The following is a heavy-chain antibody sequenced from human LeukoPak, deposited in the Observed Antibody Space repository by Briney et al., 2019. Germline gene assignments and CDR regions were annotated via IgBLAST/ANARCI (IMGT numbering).Heavy chain of an antibody. CDR3: ARGRRDSRQFDY. J-gene: IGHJ4*02. CDR1: GFTFSSYA. Sequence: GGSLRLSCAASGFTFSSYAMSWVRQAPGKGLEWVSAISGSAGSTYYADSVKGRFTISRDTSKNTLSLQMSSLRAEDTAVYYCARGRRDSRQFDYWGQGTLVTVSS. D-gene: IGHD3-10*01. CDR2: ISGSAGST. V-gene: IGHV3-23*01.